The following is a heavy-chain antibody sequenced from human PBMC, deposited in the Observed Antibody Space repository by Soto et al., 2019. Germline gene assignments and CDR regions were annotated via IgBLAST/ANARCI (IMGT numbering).Heavy chain of an antibody. CDR3: ARDGGDLAVAGTGGFDY. CDR1: GGSISSYY. D-gene: IGHD6-19*01. CDR2: IYYSGST. V-gene: IGHV4-59*01. J-gene: IGHJ4*02. Sequence: SETLSLTCTVSGGSISSYYWSWIRQPPGKGLEWIGYIYYSGSTNYNPSLKSRVTISVDTSKNQFSLKLSSVTAADTAVYYCARDGGDLAVAGTGGFDYWGQGTLVTVSS.